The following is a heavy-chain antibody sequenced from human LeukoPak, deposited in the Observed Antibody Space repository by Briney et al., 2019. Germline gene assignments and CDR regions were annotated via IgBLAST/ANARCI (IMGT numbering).Heavy chain of an antibody. Sequence: ASVKVSCKASGYTFTSYGINWVRQATGQGLEWMGWMNPNSGNTDYAQKFQGRVTMTRNTSISTAYMELSSLRSEDTAVYYCARILITFGGVIADDAFDIWGQGTMVTVSS. CDR3: ARILITFGGVIADDAFDI. D-gene: IGHD3-16*02. CDR2: MNPNSGNT. J-gene: IGHJ3*02. V-gene: IGHV1-8*01. CDR1: GYTFTSYG.